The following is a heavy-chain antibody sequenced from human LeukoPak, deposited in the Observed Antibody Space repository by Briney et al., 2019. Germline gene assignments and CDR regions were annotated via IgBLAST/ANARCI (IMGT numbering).Heavy chain of an antibody. Sequence: GGSLRLSCAVSGFTFSSYWMQWVRQAPGKGLVWVSRINSDGSSTSYADSVKGRFTISRDNAKNTLYLQMNSLRAEDTAVYYCARAWEVIYSGFDYWGQGTLVTVSS. J-gene: IGHJ4*02. CDR2: INSDGSST. CDR3: ARAWEVIYSGFDY. D-gene: IGHD1-26*01. CDR1: GFTFSSYW. V-gene: IGHV3-74*01.